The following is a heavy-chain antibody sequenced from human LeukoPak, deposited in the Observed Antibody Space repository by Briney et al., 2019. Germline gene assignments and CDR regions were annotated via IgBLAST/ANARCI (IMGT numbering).Heavy chain of an antibody. D-gene: IGHD6-13*01. CDR1: GYTFSDYY. CDR3: ARVRGAAVGRFDP. J-gene: IGHJ5*02. Sequence: GGSLRLSCAASGYTFSDYYMSWIRQAPGKGLEWVSYISSSSSYTNYADSVKGRFTISRDNAKNSLYLQMNSLRAEDTAVYYCARVRGAAVGRFDPWGQGTLVTVSS. CDR2: ISSSSSYT. V-gene: IGHV3-11*05.